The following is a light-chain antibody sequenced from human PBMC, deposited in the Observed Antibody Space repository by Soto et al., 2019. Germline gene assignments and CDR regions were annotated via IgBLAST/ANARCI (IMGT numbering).Light chain of an antibody. CDR1: SGSVSSNHF. Sequence: QTVVTQEPSFSVSPGETVTVTCGLNSGSVSSNHFPSWYQQTPGQAPRTLIYSTTNRSSVVPDRFSGSIVGNKAALTITGAQADDECDYYCVLYMGRGISVFGGGTKLTVL. CDR2: STT. J-gene: IGLJ3*02. CDR3: VLYMGRGISV. V-gene: IGLV8-61*01.